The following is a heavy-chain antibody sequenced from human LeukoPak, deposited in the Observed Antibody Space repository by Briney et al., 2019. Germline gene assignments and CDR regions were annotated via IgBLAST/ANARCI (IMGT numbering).Heavy chain of an antibody. V-gene: IGHV4-59*08. CDR3: ARLAIFGVERFDY. CDR2: IYYSGST. D-gene: IGHD3-3*01. J-gene: IGHJ4*02. Sequence: SETLSLTCTVSGGSISSYYWSWIRQPPGKGLEWIGYIYYSGSTNYNPSPKSRVTISVDTSKNQFSLKLSSVTAADTAVYYCARLAIFGVERFDYWGQGTLVTVSS. CDR1: GGSISSYY.